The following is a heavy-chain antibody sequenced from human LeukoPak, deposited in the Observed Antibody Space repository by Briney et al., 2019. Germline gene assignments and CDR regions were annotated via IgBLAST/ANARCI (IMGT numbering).Heavy chain of an antibody. CDR2: ISYDGSNK. Sequence: GGSLRLSCAASGFTFSSYAMHWVRQAPGKGLEWVAVISYDGSNKYYADSVKGRFTISRDNSKNTLYLQMNSLRAEDTAVYYCARARQFINRIAAKGAFDYWGQGTLVTVSS. D-gene: IGHD6-13*01. CDR1: GFTFSSYA. J-gene: IGHJ4*02. V-gene: IGHV3-30-3*01. CDR3: ARARQFINRIAAKGAFDY.